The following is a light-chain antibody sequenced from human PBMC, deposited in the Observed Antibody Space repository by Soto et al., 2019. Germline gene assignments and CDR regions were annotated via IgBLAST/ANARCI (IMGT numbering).Light chain of an antibody. CDR2: GAS. V-gene: IGKV3-20*01. Sequence: IVLTQSPGTLSLSPGERATLSCRASQSVSSSYLAWYQQKPGQAPRLLIYGASSRATGIPDRFSGSGSGTDFNLTISRLEPEDFAVYYCQQYNNWPPITFGQGKRLEI. CDR1: QSVSSSY. J-gene: IGKJ5*01. CDR3: QQYNNWPPIT.